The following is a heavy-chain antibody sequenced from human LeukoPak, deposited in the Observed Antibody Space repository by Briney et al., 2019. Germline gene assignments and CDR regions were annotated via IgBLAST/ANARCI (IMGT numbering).Heavy chain of an antibody. CDR3: AKARGSDYGDYVIFDY. CDR1: GFTFSDYS. D-gene: IGHD4-17*01. Sequence: GGSLRLSCAASGFTFSDYSMNWVRQGPGKGLEWVSSISSTGGTTYYADSVKGRFTISRDNSKNTLYLQMNSLRAEDTALYYCAKARGSDYGDYVIFDYWGQGTLVTVSS. CDR2: ISSTGGTT. V-gene: IGHV3-23*01. J-gene: IGHJ4*02.